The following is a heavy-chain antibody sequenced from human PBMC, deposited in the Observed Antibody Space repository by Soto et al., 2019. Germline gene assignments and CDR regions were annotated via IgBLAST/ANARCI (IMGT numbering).Heavy chain of an antibody. CDR1: GFTFSGSA. Sequence: EVQLVESGGGLVQPGGSLKLSCAASGFTFSGSAMHWVRKASGKGLEWVGRIRSKANSYATAYAASVKGRFTISRDDSKNTAYLQMNSLKTEDTAVYYCTRGYCSGGSFYLYFDYWGQGTLVTVSS. CDR2: IRSKANSYAT. CDR3: TRGYCSGGSFYLYFDY. V-gene: IGHV3-73*01. D-gene: IGHD2-15*01. J-gene: IGHJ4*02.